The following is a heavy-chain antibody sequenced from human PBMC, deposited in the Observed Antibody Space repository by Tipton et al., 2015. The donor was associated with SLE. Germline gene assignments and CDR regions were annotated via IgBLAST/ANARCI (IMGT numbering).Heavy chain of an antibody. CDR2: IYTSGTT. CDR3: ARDRYAGYDPLYNWFDP. V-gene: IGHV4-61*09. J-gene: IGHJ5*02. Sequence: TLSLTCTVSGGSISSSTYYWGWIRQPPGKGLEWIGHIYTSGTTNYNPSLKSRVTISIDTSKNQFSLKLNSVTAADTAVYYCARDRYAGYDPLYNWFDPWGQGTLVTVSS. D-gene: IGHD5-12*01. CDR1: GGSISSSTYY.